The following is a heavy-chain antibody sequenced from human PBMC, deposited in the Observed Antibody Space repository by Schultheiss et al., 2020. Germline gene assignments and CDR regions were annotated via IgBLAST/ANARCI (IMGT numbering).Heavy chain of an antibody. CDR2: MSSSGSTI. CDR3: ARASYNYY. J-gene: IGHJ4*02. D-gene: IGHD1-20*01. CDR1: GFTFSSYG. Sequence: GGSLRLSCAASGFTFSSYGMIWFRQAPGKGLEWISYMSSSGSTIDYADSVRGRFTISRDNAKSSLYLQMNSLRAEDTAVYYCARASYNYYWGQGTLVTVSS. V-gene: IGHV3-48*04.